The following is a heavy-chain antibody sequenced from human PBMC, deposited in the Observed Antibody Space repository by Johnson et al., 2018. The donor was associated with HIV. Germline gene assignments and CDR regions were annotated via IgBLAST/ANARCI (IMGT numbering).Heavy chain of an antibody. CDR2: ISYDGKNK. CDR3: ARGPVFDI. Sequence: QVQLVESGGGVVQPGRSLRLSCAASGFTFSSYTMHWVRQAPGKGLEWVAVISYDGKNKDYADPVKGRFTLSRDNSKNTLYLQLSSLRTEDTAVYYCARGPVFDIWGQGTMVTVSS. J-gene: IGHJ3*02. CDR1: GFTFSSYT. V-gene: IGHV3-30*04.